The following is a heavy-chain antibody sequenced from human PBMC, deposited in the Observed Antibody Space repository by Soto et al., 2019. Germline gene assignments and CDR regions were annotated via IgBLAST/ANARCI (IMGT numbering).Heavy chain of an antibody. CDR2: IWYDGSNK. J-gene: IGHJ6*03. D-gene: IGHD2-15*01. CDR3: ARDLCSGGSCYYYYYYYMDV. Sequence: GGSLRLSCAASGFTFSSYGMHWVRQAPGKGLEWVAVIWYDGSNKYYADSVKGRFTISRDNSKNTLYLQMNSLRAEDTAVYYCARDLCSGGSCYYYYYYYMDVWGKGTTVTVSS. CDR1: GFTFSSYG. V-gene: IGHV3-33*01.